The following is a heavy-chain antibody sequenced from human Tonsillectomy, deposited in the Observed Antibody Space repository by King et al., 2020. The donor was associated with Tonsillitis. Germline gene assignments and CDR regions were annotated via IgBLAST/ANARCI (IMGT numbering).Heavy chain of an antibody. CDR3: AGYSYYGLDV. J-gene: IGHJ6*02. V-gene: IGHV3-53*01. Sequence: VQLVESGGGLIQPGGSLRLSCAASGFIVSSNYMSWVRQAPGKGLEWVSVIDSGNNTYYTNSVKGRFTISRDNSKNTLYLLMNSLRAEDTAVYYCAGYSYYGLDVWGQGTTVTVSS. CDR1: GFIVSSNY. CDR2: IDSGNNT.